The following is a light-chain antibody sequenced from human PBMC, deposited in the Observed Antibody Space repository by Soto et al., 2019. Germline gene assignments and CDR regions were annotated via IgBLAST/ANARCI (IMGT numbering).Light chain of an antibody. CDR3: AAWDGSLNNVL. CDR2: GNN. CDR1: GSSIGTNT. V-gene: IGLV1-44*01. Sequence: QSVLTQPPSASGTPGQRVTISCSGSGSSIGTNTVNWYRQLPGTAPKLLITGNNQRPSGVPDRFSGSKSGISASLAISGLQSEDEAEYYCAAWDGSLNNVLFGGGTKLTVL. J-gene: IGLJ2*01.